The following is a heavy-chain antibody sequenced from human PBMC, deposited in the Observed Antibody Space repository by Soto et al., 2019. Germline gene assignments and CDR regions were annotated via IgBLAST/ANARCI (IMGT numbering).Heavy chain of an antibody. Sequence: QVQLVQSGAEVKKPGSSVKVSCKASGGTFSSYTIIWVRQAPGQGLEWMGRIIPILGIANYAQRFQGRVTITADKSTSTAHMELSSLRSEDTAVYYCARETEAAPNWFDPWGQGTLVTVSS. CDR2: IIPILGIA. CDR3: ARETEAAPNWFDP. V-gene: IGHV1-69*08. CDR1: GGTFSSYT. J-gene: IGHJ5*02. D-gene: IGHD2-15*01.